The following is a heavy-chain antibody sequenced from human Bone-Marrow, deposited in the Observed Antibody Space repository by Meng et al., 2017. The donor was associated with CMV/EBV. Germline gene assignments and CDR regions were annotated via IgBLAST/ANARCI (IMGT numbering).Heavy chain of an antibody. D-gene: IGHD1-26*01. V-gene: IGHV1-69*05. CDR1: GYTFSSYA. CDR3: ARGSSIVGASTGSEYCHY. Sequence: SVKDSCKASGYTFSSYAISWVRQAPGQGLEWMGGIIPIFGTANYAQKFQGRVTLTRDTSTNTVYMELSRLTSEDTAGYYCARGSSIVGASTGSEYCHYWGQGTLVTVSS. CDR2: IIPIFGTA. J-gene: IGHJ1*01.